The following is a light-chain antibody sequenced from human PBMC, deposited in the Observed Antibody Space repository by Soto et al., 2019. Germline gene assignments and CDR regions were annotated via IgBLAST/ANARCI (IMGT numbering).Light chain of an antibody. Sequence: QSVLTQPASVSGSPGQSITISCTGTSSDVGGYNYVSWYQQHPGKAPKLMIYEVNNRPSGVSNRFAVSKSGNTASLTISGLQAEDEAEYYCSSYRRTSTLFFGGGTKRTVL. CDR3: SSYRRTSTLF. CDR2: EVN. V-gene: IGLV2-14*01. CDR1: SSDVGGYNY. J-gene: IGLJ2*01.